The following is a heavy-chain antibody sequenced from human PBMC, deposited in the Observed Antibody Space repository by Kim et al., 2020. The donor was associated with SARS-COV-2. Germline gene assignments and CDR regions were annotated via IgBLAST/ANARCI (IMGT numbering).Heavy chain of an antibody. V-gene: IGHV3-15*01. CDR2: IKSKTDGGTT. D-gene: IGHD6-13*01. CDR1: GFTFSNAW. J-gene: IGHJ6*02. Sequence: GGSLRLSCAASGFTFSNAWMSWVRQAPGKGLEWVGRIKSKTDGGTTDYAAPVKGRFTISRDDSKNTLYLQMNSLKTEDTAVYYCTTAPGMAYYGMDVWGQGTTVTVSS. CDR3: TTAPGMAYYGMDV.